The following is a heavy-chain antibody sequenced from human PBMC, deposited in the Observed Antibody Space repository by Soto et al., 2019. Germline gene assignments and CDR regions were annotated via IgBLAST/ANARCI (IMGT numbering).Heavy chain of an antibody. CDR1: GFTFSSYW. Sequence: PGGSLRLSCAASGFTFSSYWMSWVRQAPGKGLEWVANIKQDGSEKYYVDSVKGRFTISRDNAKNSLYLQMNSLRAEDTAVYYCARIRRYSSGHQARANWFDPWGQGTLVTVSS. CDR2: IKQDGSEK. CDR3: ARIRRYSSGHQARANWFDP. J-gene: IGHJ5*02. D-gene: IGHD6-19*01. V-gene: IGHV3-7*01.